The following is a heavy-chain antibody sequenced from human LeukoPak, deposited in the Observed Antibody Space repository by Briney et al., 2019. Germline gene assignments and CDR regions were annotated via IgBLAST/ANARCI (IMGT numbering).Heavy chain of an antibody. J-gene: IGHJ5*02. Sequence: GESLKISCKGSGYSFTSYWIGWVRQMPGKGLEWMGIIYPGDSDTRYSPSFQGQVTSSADKSISTAYLQWSSLKASDTAMYYCARPARYDYDFWSGYWSWFDPWGQGTLVTVSS. D-gene: IGHD3-3*01. V-gene: IGHV5-51*01. CDR3: ARPARYDYDFWSGYWSWFDP. CDR1: GYSFTSYW. CDR2: IYPGDSDT.